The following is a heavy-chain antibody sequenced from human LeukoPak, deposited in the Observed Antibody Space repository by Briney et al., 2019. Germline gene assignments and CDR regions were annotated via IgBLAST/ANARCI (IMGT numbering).Heavy chain of an antibody. D-gene: IGHD3-3*01. CDR3: AKAFNYDFWSGPYNN. CDR1: GFTFDDYA. Sequence: PGGSLRLSCAASGFTFDDYAMHWVRQAPGKGPEWVSGISWNSGSIGYADSVKGRFTISRDNAKNSLYLQMNSLRAEDTALYYCAKAFNYDFWSGPYNNWGQGTLVTVSS. V-gene: IGHV3-9*01. CDR2: ISWNSGSI. J-gene: IGHJ1*01.